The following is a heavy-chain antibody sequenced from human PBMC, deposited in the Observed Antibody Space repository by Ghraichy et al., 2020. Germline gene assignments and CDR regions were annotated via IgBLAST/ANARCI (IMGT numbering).Heavy chain of an antibody. CDR1: GFTFSRYA. D-gene: IGHD1-26*01. Sequence: GGSLRLSCAASGFTFSRYAMSWVRQAPGKGLEWVSAISGSGGSTYYADSVKGRFTISRDKSKKTLYLQMNSLRAEDTAVYYCAKDFVVGATNYYYYYGMDVRGQGTTVTVSS. J-gene: IGHJ6*02. CDR2: ISGSGGST. CDR3: AKDFVVGATNYYYYYGMDV. V-gene: IGHV3-23*01.